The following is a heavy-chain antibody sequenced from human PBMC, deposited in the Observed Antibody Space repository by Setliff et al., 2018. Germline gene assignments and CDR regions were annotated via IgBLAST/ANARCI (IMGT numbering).Heavy chain of an antibody. J-gene: IGHJ4*02. V-gene: IGHV1-18*01. CDR3: ARVESMVRGKNILRHFDY. Sequence: ASVKVSCKASGYTFNNYGVAWVRQAPGQGLDWMGWVTIYNGNTKYAQNLQGRLTLSTDRSANTVYMELGSLTTDDTAIYYCARVESMVRGKNILRHFDYWGQGTQVTVSS. CDR2: VTIYNGNT. D-gene: IGHD3-10*01. CDR1: GYTFNNYG.